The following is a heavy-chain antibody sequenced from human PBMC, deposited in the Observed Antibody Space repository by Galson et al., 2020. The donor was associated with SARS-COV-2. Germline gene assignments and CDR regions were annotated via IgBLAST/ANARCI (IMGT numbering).Heavy chain of an antibody. CDR1: GFTFDDYA. Sequence: GGSLRLSCAASGFTFDDYAMHWVRQAPGKGLEWVAGISWNSRYIDYADSVKGRFTISRDNAKNSLYLEMNSLRAEDMALYYCATDAYISPGGYFRHWGQGTLVTVSP. CDR2: ISWNSRYI. D-gene: IGHD3-16*01. CDR3: ATDAYISPGGYFRH. V-gene: IGHV3-9*03. J-gene: IGHJ1*01.